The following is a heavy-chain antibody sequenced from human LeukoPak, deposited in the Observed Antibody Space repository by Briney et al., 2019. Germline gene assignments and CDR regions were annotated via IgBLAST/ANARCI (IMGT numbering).Heavy chain of an antibody. D-gene: IGHD3-22*01. CDR3: ASDRVDYYDSSGYYYGRYDY. CDR2: FDPEDGET. CDR1: GYTLTELS. Sequence: ASVKVSCKVSGYTLTELSMHWVRQAPGKGLEWMGGFDPEDGETIYAQKFQGRVTMTEDTSTDTAYMELSSLRSEDTAVYYCASDRVDYYDSSGYYYGRYDYWGQGTLVTVSS. J-gene: IGHJ4*02. V-gene: IGHV1-24*01.